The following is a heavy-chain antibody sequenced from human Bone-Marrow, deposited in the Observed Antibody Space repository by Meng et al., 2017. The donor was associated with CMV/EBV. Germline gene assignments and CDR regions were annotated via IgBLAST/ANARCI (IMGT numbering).Heavy chain of an antibody. J-gene: IGHJ4*02. D-gene: IGHD3-10*01. CDR2: INHSGST. V-gene: IGHV4-34*01. CDR3: ARDYYGSGSNRGFDY. CDR1: GGSFSGYY. Sequence: GSLRLSFAVYGGSFSGYYWSWIRQPPGKGLEWIGEINHSGSTNYNPSLKSRVTISVDTSKNQFSLKLSSVTAADTAVYYCARDYYGSGSNRGFDYWGQGTRVTGSS.